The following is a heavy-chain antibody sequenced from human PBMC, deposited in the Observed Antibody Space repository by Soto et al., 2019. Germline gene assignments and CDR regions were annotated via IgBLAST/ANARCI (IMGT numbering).Heavy chain of an antibody. D-gene: IGHD6-6*01. CDR1: GDTFNNYD. V-gene: IGHV1-69*12. CDR3: ARGGFSSSYRFDY. J-gene: IGHJ4*02. Sequence: QVQLVQSGAEVKKPGSSVKVSCKTSGDTFNNYDINWVRQAPGQGLEWMGGIMPFIGAVKYAQQFQGRVTITADESTTTAYMELNSLRSEDTAVYYCARGGFSSSYRFDYWGQGTLITVSS. CDR2: IMPFIGAV.